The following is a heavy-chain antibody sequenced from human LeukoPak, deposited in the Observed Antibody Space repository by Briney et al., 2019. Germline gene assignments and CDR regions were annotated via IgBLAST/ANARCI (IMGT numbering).Heavy chain of an antibody. CDR1: GFTFSSYW. J-gene: IGHJ4*02. D-gene: IGHD3-9*01. Sequence: GGSLRLSCAASGFTFSSYWMSWIRQAPGKGLEWVANINQDGSEKYYVDSVKGRFTISRDNAKNSLYLQMNSLRAEDTAVYYCARDCRAGYDILTGYCNADFDYWGQGTLVTVSS. CDR2: INQDGSEK. V-gene: IGHV3-7*01. CDR3: ARDCRAGYDILTGYCNADFDY.